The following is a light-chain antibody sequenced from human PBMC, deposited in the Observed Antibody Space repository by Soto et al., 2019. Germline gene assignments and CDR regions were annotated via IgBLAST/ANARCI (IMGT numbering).Light chain of an antibody. CDR2: EVT. CDR3: NSYVGSNNYV. Sequence: QSALTQPPSASGSPGQSVTISCIGTASDISRYNYVSWYQHHPGKAPKLIIYEVTKRPSGVPDRFSGSKSGNTASLTVSGLQADDEADYYCNSYVGSNNYVFGSGTKGTVL. J-gene: IGLJ1*01. CDR1: ASDISRYNY. V-gene: IGLV2-8*01.